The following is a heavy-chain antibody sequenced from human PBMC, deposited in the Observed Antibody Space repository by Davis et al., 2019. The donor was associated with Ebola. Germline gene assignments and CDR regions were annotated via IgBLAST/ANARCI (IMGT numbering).Heavy chain of an antibody. Sequence: MPSETLSLTCVVSANWFSWVRQTPGKGLEWIGEIYDSGRANYNPSLKSRITISVDRSKNQFSLQLTSVTAADTGVYYCARAAAVGVFSYDYWGQGTLVTVSS. CDR1: ANW. J-gene: IGHJ4*02. V-gene: IGHV4/OR15-8*01. CDR3: ARAAAVGVFSYDY. CDR2: IYDSGRA. D-gene: IGHD6-13*01.